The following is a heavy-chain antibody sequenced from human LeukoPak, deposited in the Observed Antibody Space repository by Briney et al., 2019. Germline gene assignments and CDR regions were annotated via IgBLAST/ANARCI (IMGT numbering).Heavy chain of an antibody. V-gene: IGHV1-18*01. D-gene: IGHD3-3*01. CDR2: ISAYNGNT. CDR1: GYTFTSYG. Sequence: ASVKVSCKASGYTFTSYGISWVRQAPGQGLEWMGWISAYNGNTNYAQKLQGRVTMTTDTSTSTAYMELRSLRSDDTAVYYCAREVDLEWLFHWFDPWGQGTLVTVSS. J-gene: IGHJ5*02. CDR3: AREVDLEWLFHWFDP.